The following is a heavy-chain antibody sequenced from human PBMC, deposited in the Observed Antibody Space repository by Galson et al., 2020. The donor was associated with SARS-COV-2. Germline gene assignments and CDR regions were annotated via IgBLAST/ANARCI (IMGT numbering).Heavy chain of an antibody. D-gene: IGHD6-19*01. CDR1: GFTFSSYA. Sequence: GGSLRLSCAASGFTFSSYAMSWVRQAPGRGLDWVSVISGGAPTTYYADSVKGRFTISRDNSKNTLYLQMNSLRAEDTAIYYCAKDLASSVAIRTAFDYWGLGTLVTVSS. V-gene: IGHV3-23*01. J-gene: IGHJ4*02. CDR2: ISGGAPTT. CDR3: AKDLASSVAIRTAFDY.